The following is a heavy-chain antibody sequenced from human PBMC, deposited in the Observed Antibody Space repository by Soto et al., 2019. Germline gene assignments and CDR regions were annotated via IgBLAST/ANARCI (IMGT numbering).Heavy chain of an antibody. CDR1: GGSISSYY. CDR3: ARHLLPHYYDSSGYYYHFDY. Sequence: SETLSLTCTVSGGSISSYYWSWIRQPPGKGLEWIGYIYYSGSTNYNPSLKSRVTISVDTSKNQFYLKLSSVTAADTAVYYCARHLLPHYYDSSGYYYHFDYWGQGTLVTVSS. J-gene: IGHJ4*02. V-gene: IGHV4-59*08. D-gene: IGHD3-22*01. CDR2: IYYSGST.